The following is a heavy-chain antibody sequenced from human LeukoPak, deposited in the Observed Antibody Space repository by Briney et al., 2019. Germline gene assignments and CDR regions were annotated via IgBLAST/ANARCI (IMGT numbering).Heavy chain of an antibody. J-gene: IGHJ4*02. CDR2: ISGSSSYI. CDR3: ARGYSSSWSSLAGY. V-gene: IGHV3-21*01. Sequence: GGSLRLSCAASGFTFSSYSMNWVRQAPGKGLEWVSSISGSSSYIYYADSVKGRFTISRDNAKNSLYLQMNSLRAEDTAVYYCARGYSSSWSSLAGYWGQGTLVTVSS. D-gene: IGHD6-13*01. CDR1: GFTFSSYS.